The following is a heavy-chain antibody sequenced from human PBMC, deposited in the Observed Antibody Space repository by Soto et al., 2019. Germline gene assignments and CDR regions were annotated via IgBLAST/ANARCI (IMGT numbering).Heavy chain of an antibody. Sequence: PGGSLRLSCAASGFTFSSYGMHWVRQAPGKGLEWVAVISYDGSNKYYADSVKGRFTISRDNSKNTLYLQMNSLRAEDTALYYCAKVPNSGSYFYFDYWGLGTLVTVSS. V-gene: IGHV3-30*18. CDR2: ISYDGSNK. CDR3: AKVPNSGSYFYFDY. CDR1: GFTFSSYG. D-gene: IGHD1-26*01. J-gene: IGHJ4*02.